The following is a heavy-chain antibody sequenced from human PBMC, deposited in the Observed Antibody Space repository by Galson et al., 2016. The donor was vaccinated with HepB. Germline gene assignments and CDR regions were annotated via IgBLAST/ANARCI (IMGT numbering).Heavy chain of an antibody. Sequence: SLRLSCAASAFSFSDYYMSWIRQAPEKGLEWVSYISGNSSYIDYADSLRGRFTISGDNVKNTLYLQMDSLRADDTGVYYCARGPAFDIWGQGTVVTISS. CDR1: AFSFSDYY. CDR3: ARGPAFDI. V-gene: IGHV3-11*06. J-gene: IGHJ3*02. CDR2: ISGNSSYI.